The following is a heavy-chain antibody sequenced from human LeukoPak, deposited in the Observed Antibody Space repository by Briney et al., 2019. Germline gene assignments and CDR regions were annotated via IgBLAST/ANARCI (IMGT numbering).Heavy chain of an antibody. J-gene: IGHJ4*02. CDR1: GFTFSSYA. CDR3: ASSNYDYVWGSRVDY. Sequence: PGGSLRLSCVASGFTFSSYAMHWVRQAPGKGLEWVAVISYDGSNKYYADSVKGRFTISRDNSKNTLYLQMNSLRAEDTAVYYCASSNYDYVWGSRVDYWGQGTLVTVSS. V-gene: IGHV3-30*04. CDR2: ISYDGSNK. D-gene: IGHD3-16*01.